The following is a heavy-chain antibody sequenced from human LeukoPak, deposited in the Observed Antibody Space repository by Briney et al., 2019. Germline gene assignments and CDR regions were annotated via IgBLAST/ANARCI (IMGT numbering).Heavy chain of an antibody. J-gene: IGHJ4*02. Sequence: GGSLRLSCAASGFTFSSYTMSWVRQAPGKGLEWVAGISDSGGRTNYADSVKGRFTIPRDNPKNTLYLQMNSLRAEDTAVYFCAKRGVVIRVILVGFHKEAYYFDSWGQGALVTVSS. CDR3: AKRGVVIRVILVGFHKEAYYFDS. CDR2: ISDSGGRT. V-gene: IGHV3-23*01. CDR1: GFTFSSYT. D-gene: IGHD3-22*01.